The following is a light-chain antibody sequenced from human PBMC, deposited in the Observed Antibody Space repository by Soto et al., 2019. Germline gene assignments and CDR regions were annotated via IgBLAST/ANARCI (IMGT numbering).Light chain of an antibody. CDR2: GAS. CDR3: QQYNNWPGT. J-gene: IGKJ1*01. Sequence: EIVLTPAPGTPFVSPRERGTLSCRASQSVSSKLAWYQQKPGQAPRLLIYGASTGATGIPARFSGSGSETEFTLSISSLQSEDFAVYYCQQYNNWPGTFGQGTRWIS. V-gene: IGKV3-15*01. CDR1: QSVSSK.